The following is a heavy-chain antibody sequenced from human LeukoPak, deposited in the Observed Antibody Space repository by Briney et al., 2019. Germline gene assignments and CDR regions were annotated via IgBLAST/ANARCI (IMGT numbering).Heavy chain of an antibody. V-gene: IGHV4-39*01. Sequence: SETLSLTCTVSGGSISSSSYYWGWIRQPPGKGLERIGSIYYSGSTYYNPSLKSRVTISVDTSKNQFSLKLSSVTAADTAVYYCARRPRAAAGTGLFGYWGQGTLVTVSS. CDR2: IYYSGST. CDR1: GGSISSSSYY. D-gene: IGHD6-13*01. J-gene: IGHJ4*02. CDR3: ARRPRAAAGTGLFGY.